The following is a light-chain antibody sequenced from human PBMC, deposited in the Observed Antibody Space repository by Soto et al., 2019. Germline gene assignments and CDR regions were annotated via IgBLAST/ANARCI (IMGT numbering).Light chain of an antibody. CDR3: QQYGSLLT. J-gene: IGKJ4*01. CDR2: GAS. V-gene: IGKV3-20*01. CDR1: QRVSSSY. Sequence: EIVLTQSPGSLSLSPGERVTLSWRASQRVSSSYLAWYQQKPGQAPRLLIYGASSRATGIPDRFSGSGSGTDFTLTISRLEPEDFAVYYCQQYGSLLTFGGGTKVEIK.